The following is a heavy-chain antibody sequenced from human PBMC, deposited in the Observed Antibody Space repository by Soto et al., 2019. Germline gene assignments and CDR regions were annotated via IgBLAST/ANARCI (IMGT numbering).Heavy chain of an antibody. CDR3: AKGTLGYSYGYWFDP. CDR1: GGSISSYY. Sequence: SETLSLTCTVSGGSISSYYWSWIRQPPGKGLEWIGYIYYSGSTNYNPSLKSRVTISVDTSKNQFSLKLSSVTAADTAVYYCAKGTLGYSYGYWFDPWGQGTSVTVSS. J-gene: IGHJ5*02. V-gene: IGHV4-59*01. CDR2: IYYSGST. D-gene: IGHD5-18*01.